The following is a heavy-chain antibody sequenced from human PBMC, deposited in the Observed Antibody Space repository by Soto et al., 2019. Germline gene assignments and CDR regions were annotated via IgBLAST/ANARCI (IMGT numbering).Heavy chain of an antibody. CDR3: ARKEYYYDSSGYSGYFDY. Sequence: QVQLQESGPGLVKPSGTLSLTCAVSGGSISSSNWWSWVRPHPGKGLEWIGEIYHSGSNNYNPSLKSRVTISVDKSKNQFSLKLSSVTAADTAVYYCARKEYYYDSSGYSGYFDYWGQGTLVTVSS. J-gene: IGHJ4*02. CDR1: GGSISSSNW. D-gene: IGHD3-22*01. V-gene: IGHV4-4*02. CDR2: IYHSGSN.